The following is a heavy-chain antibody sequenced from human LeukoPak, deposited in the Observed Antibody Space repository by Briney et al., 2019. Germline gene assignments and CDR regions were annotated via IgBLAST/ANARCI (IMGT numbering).Heavy chain of an antibody. V-gene: IGHV3-23*01. Sequence: PGGSLRLSCAASGFIFSSYAMGWVRQGPGKGLEWVSGISGSGGSTYYADSVKGRFTISRDNSKNTLYLQMNSLRADDTAVYYCAWGLGGGHSCPPDYWGQGTLVTVSS. CDR1: GFIFSSYA. J-gene: IGHJ4*02. CDR2: ISGSGGST. CDR3: AWGLGGGHSCPPDY. D-gene: IGHD2-21*01.